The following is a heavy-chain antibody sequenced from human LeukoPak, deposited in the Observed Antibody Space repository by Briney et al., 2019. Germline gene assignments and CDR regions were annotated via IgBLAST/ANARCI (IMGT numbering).Heavy chain of an antibody. J-gene: IGHJ4*02. CDR2: RNHDGSEK. CDR3: ARPVTMYYYDSAGYYHLDY. V-gene: IGHV3-7*01. Sequence: PGGSVRLSCAASGFTFSTYWMTWVRQAPGKGLEGVANRNHDGSEKYYVDSVRGRFTISRDNAKNSLYMQMNSLRAEDTAVYYCARPVTMYYYDSAGYYHLDYWGQGTLVTVSS. D-gene: IGHD3-22*01. CDR1: GFTFSTYW.